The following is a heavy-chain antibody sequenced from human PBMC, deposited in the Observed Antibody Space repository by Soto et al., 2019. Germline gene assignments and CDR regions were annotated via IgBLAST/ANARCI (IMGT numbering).Heavy chain of an antibody. D-gene: IGHD4-17*01. Sequence: SETLSLTCTFSCGSIISYYWSWIRQPPGKGLEWIGYIYYSGSTNYNPSLRSRVTISVDTSKNQFSLKLSSVTAADTAVYYCARWGDYGGLYYFDYWGQGTLVTVSS. CDR3: ARWGDYGGLYYFDY. V-gene: IGHV4-59*01. CDR2: IYYSGST. J-gene: IGHJ4*02. CDR1: CGSIISYY.